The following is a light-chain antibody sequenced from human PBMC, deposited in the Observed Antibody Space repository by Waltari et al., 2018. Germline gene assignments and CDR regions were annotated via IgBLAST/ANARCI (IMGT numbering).Light chain of an antibody. J-gene: IGLJ3*02. CDR1: SRERSNYNY. V-gene: IGLV2-8*01. CDR3: SSFVGTNDVV. Sequence: QSALTQPPSASGSPGQSVTISCPGISRERSNYNYVSWSQQRPGKAPQLLIYEVNRRPSGVSERCSGSRSGNTASLTVSGLQTEDEAYYFCSSFVGTNDVVFGGGTRLAV. CDR2: EVN.